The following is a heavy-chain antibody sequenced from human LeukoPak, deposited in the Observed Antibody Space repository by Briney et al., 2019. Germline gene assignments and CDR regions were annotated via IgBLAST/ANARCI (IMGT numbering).Heavy chain of an antibody. CDR1: GFTFSSYW. D-gene: IGHD6-19*01. V-gene: IGHV3-7*01. CDR2: IKQDGSEK. J-gene: IGHJ3*02. CDR3: ASLKNSGWGNAFHI. Sequence: GGSLRLSCAASGFTFSSYWMSWVRQAPGKGLEWVANIKQDGSEKYYVDSVKGRFTISRDNANNSLYLQMNSLRAENTAVYYCASLKNSGWGNAFHIWAQGTMVTVSS.